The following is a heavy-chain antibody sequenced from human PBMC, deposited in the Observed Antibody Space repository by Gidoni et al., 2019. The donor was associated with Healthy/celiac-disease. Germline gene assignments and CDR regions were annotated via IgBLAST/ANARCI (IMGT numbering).Heavy chain of an antibody. Sequence: QVQLQQWGAGLLTPSETLSLTCAVYGGSFSGHYWRWIRQPPGQGLEWIGEINHSGSTNSNPSLKSRVTISVDTSKNQFSLKLSSVTAADTAVYYCARGSVGRITIFGVPITPPNEYYYYGMDVWGQGTTVTVSS. CDR1: GGSFSGHY. CDR3: ARGSVGRITIFGVPITPPNEYYYYGMDV. V-gene: IGHV4-34*01. CDR2: INHSGST. D-gene: IGHD3-3*01. J-gene: IGHJ6*02.